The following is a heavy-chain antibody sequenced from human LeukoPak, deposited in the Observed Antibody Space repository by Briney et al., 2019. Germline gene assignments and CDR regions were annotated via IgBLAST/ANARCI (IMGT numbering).Heavy chain of an antibody. CDR2: IWYDGSNK. CDR1: GFTFSSYG. Sequence: GRSLRLSCAASGFTFSSYGMHWVRQAPGKGLEWVAVIWYDGSNKYYADSVKGRFTISRDNSKNTLYLQMNSLRAEDTAVYYCAKDNFDWFDHFDYWGQGTLVTVSS. D-gene: IGHD3-9*01. J-gene: IGHJ4*02. V-gene: IGHV3-33*06. CDR3: AKDNFDWFDHFDY.